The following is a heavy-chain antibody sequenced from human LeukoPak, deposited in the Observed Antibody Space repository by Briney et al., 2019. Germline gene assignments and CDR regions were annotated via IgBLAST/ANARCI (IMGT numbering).Heavy chain of an antibody. Sequence: GGSLRLSCAASGFTFSSYEMNWVRQAPGKGLEWVAVISYDGSNKYYADSVKGRFTISRDNSKNTLYLQMNSLRAEDTAVYYCARDRFPYDILTGYFDYWGQGTLVTVSS. V-gene: IGHV3-30*04. D-gene: IGHD3-9*01. CDR2: ISYDGSNK. J-gene: IGHJ4*02. CDR3: ARDRFPYDILTGYFDY. CDR1: GFTFSSYE.